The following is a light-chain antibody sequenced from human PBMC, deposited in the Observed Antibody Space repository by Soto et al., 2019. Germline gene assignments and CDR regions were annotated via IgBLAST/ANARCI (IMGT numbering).Light chain of an antibody. V-gene: IGKV3-11*01. Sequence: EIVLTQSPATLSLSPGERATLSCRASQSISSFLAWFQKKPGQAPRLLIFDASNRATGITARFGGSGSGTDFTLTINGPEPEDFAVYYCQQRCYWPPLTFGGGTNVEIK. J-gene: IGKJ4*01. CDR2: DAS. CDR3: QQRCYWPPLT. CDR1: QSISSF.